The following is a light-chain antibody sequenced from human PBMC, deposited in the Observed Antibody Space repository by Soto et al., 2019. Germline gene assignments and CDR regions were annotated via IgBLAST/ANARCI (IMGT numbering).Light chain of an antibody. CDR3: QSYDSTLDARYV. CDR1: GSNIGAGYD. V-gene: IGLV1-40*01. J-gene: IGLJ1*01. CDR2: GDS. Sequence: QSVLTQQPSVSGAPGQRVTISCTGSGSNIGAGYDVHWYQHRPGTAPKLLVFGDSHRPSGVPDRFSGSKSGTSASLAITGLQAEDEGDYYCQSYDSTLDARYVFGTGTKVTVL.